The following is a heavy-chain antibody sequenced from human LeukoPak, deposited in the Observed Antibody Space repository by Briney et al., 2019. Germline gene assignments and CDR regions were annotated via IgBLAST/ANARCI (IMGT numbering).Heavy chain of an antibody. V-gene: IGHV3-30*03. Sequence: GGSLKLSCVASGFSFSSNGMHWVRQAPGKGLEWVAVIAYDGSIRNYADSVKGRFTISRDNSNNTLYLQMDSLRPDDTAVYYCATRERTIWYGEYFQYWGQGTLVTVSS. D-gene: IGHD6-13*01. CDR1: GFSFSSNG. J-gene: IGHJ1*01. CDR3: ATRERTIWYGEYFQY. CDR2: IAYDGSIR.